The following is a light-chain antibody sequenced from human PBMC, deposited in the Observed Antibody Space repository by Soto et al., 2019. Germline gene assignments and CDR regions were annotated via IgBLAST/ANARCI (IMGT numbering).Light chain of an antibody. CDR3: QHYYNWPPGT. CDR1: RNINSN. CDR2: SAS. Sequence: EIVMTQSPATLSVSPGERATLSCRAGRNINSNLAWYQQKPGQAPRLLIYSASTRATGIPARFSGRGSGTEFTLTISSLQSEDFAVYYCQHYYNWPPGTFGQGTKVEI. J-gene: IGKJ1*01. V-gene: IGKV3-15*01.